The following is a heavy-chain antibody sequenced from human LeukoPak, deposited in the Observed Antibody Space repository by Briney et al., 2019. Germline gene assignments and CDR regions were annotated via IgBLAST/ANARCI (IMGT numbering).Heavy chain of an antibody. CDR2: IIPIFGTA. D-gene: IGHD2-2*01. CDR3: ARGGSRSSTREWWFDP. CDR1: GGTFSSYA. V-gene: IGHV1-69*13. Sequence: SVKVSCKASGGTFSSYAISWVRQAPGQGLEWMGGIIPIFGTANYAQKFQGRVTIAADESMSTAYMELSSLRSEDTAVYYCARGGSRSSTREWWFDPWGQGTLVTVSS. J-gene: IGHJ5*02.